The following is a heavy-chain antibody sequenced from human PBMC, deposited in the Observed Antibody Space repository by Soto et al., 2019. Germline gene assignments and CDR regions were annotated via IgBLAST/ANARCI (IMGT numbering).Heavy chain of an antibody. D-gene: IGHD6-19*01. CDR1: GYTFTSYG. CDR2: IGAYNGNT. Sequence: ASVKVSCKASGYTFTSYGISWGRQAPGQGLEWMGWIGAYNGNTNYAQKLQGRVTMTTDTSTSTAYMELRSLRSDDTAVYYCARDRKQWLPIYYYYGMDVWGQGTTVTVSS. CDR3: ARDRKQWLPIYYYYGMDV. J-gene: IGHJ6*02. V-gene: IGHV1-18*01.